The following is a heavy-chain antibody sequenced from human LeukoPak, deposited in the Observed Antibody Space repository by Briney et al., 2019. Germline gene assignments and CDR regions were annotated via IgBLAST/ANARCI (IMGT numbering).Heavy chain of an antibody. V-gene: IGHV3-7*01. CDR1: GFTFSTYG. CDR3: ARDGERPVHYYYLDV. D-gene: IGHD1-26*01. J-gene: IGHJ6*03. CDR2: IKQDGSEK. Sequence: PGRSLRLSCAASGFTFSTYGMHWVRQAPGKGLEWVANIKQDGSEKYYVDSVKGRFTISRDNAKNSLYLQMNSLRAEDTAVYYCARDGERPVHYYYLDVWGKGTTVTVFS.